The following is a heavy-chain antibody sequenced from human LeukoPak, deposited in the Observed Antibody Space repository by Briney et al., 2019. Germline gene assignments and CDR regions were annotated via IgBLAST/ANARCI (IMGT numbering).Heavy chain of an antibody. V-gene: IGHV1-2*04. CDR1: GYTFTGYY. CDR3: AREFWLVRPRGMDV. Sequence: ASVKVSCKASGYTFTGYYMRWVRQAPGQGLEWMGWINPNSGGTNYAQKFQGWVTMTRDTSISTAYMELSRLRSDDTAVYYCAREFWLVRPRGMDVWGKGTTVTVSS. D-gene: IGHD6-19*01. CDR2: INPNSGGT. J-gene: IGHJ6*04.